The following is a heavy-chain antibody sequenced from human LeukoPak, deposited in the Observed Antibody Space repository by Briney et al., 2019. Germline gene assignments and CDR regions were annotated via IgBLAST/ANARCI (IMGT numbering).Heavy chain of an antibody. V-gene: IGHV3-30*02. J-gene: IGHJ4*02. D-gene: IGHD2-8*02. CDR2: IAHHGSNK. CDR3: AKDGSWSCTD. Sequence: TGGSLRLSCAASGFTFSSYAIHWVRQGPGKGLEWVAYIAHHGSNKYYADSVKGRFTISRDNSKRTLHLQMNSLRADDTAVYYCAKDGSWSCTDWGQGTLVTVSS. CDR1: GFTFSSYA.